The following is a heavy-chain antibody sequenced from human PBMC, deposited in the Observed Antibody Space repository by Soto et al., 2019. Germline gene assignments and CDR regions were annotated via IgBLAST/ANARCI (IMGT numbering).Heavy chain of an antibody. CDR3: AKDLGYSYGNDAFDI. Sequence: LGGSLRLSCAASGFTFSSYAMSWVRQAPGKGLEWVSAISGSGGSTYYADSVKGRFTISRDNSKNTLYLQMNSLRAEDTAVYYCAKDLGYSYGNDAFDIWGQGTMVMVSS. CDR2: ISGSGGST. CDR1: GFTFSSYA. D-gene: IGHD5-18*01. V-gene: IGHV3-23*01. J-gene: IGHJ3*02.